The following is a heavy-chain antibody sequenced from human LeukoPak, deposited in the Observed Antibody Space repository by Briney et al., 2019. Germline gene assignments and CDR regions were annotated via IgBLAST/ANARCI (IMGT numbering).Heavy chain of an antibody. CDR2: FHQSVST. Sequence: GSLRLSCAASGFTFTNYAMTWVRQPPGKGLEYIGEFHQSVSTNYNPSLKSRLTISVDKSKNQFSLKLTSVTAADTAVYYCACHGGWSGPSEWGQGTLVTVSS. CDR3: ACHGGWSGPSE. V-gene: IGHV4-4*02. J-gene: IGHJ4*02. CDR1: GFTFTNYAM. D-gene: IGHD6-19*01.